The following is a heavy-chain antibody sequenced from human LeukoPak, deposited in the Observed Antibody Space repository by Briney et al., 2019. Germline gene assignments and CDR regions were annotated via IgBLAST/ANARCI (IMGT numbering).Heavy chain of an antibody. CDR1: GGSFSGYY. CDR2: INHSGST. D-gene: IGHD2-2*01. J-gene: IGHJ4*02. Sequence: SETLSLTCAVYGGSFSGYYWSWIRQPPGKGLEWIGEINHSGSTNYNPSLKSRVTISVDTSKNQFSLKLSSVTAADTAVYYCARGRRQGYCSSTSCPSLFDYWGQGTLVTVSS. V-gene: IGHV4-34*01. CDR3: ARGRRQGYCSSTSCPSLFDY.